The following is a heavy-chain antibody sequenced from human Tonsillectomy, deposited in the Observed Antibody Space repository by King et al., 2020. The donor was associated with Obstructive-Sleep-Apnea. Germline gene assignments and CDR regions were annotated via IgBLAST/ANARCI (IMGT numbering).Heavy chain of an antibody. CDR3: AGHLLLYGSGSYYNDPSYYYGMDV. CDR1: GGSISSYY. Sequence: QLQESGPGLVKPSETLSLTCTVSGGSISSYYWSWIRQPPGKGLEWIGYIYYSGSTNYNPSLKSRVTISVDTSKNQFSLKLSSGTAADTAVYYCAGHLLLYGSGSYYNDPSYYYGMDVWGQGTTVTVSS. D-gene: IGHD3-10*01. V-gene: IGHV4-59*08. J-gene: IGHJ6*02. CDR2: IYYSGST.